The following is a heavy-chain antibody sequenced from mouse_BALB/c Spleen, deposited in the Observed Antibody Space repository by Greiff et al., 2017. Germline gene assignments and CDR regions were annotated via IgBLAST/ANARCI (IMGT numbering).Heavy chain of an antibody. D-gene: IGHD2-5*01. J-gene: IGHJ4*01. CDR2: IYPGGGYT. Sequence: QVQLQQSGAELVRPGTSVKISCKASGYTFTNYWLGWVKQRPGHGLEWIGDIYPGGGYTNYNEKFKGKATLTADTSSSTAYMQLSSLTSEDSAVYFCARARVIIRDAMDYWGQGTSVTVSS. V-gene: IGHV1-63*02. CDR3: ARARVIIRDAMDY. CDR1: GYTFTNYW.